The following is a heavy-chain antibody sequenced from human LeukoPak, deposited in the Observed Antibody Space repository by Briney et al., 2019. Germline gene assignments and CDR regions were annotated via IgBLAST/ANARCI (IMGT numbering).Heavy chain of an antibody. J-gene: IGHJ4*02. CDR2: INWNGGRT. CDR1: GFTFNDYG. Sequence: GGSLRLSCAASGFTFNDYGMSWVRQAPGKGLEWVSGINWNGGRTGYADSMKGRFIISRDNAKNSLYLQVNSLRAEDTALYYCARDNMAGASDCWGQGTLVTVSS. D-gene: IGHD1-26*01. CDR3: ARDNMAGASDC. V-gene: IGHV3-20*04.